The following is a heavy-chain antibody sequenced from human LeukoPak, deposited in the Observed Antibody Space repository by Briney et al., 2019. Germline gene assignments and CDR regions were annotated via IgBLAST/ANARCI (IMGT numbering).Heavy chain of an antibody. CDR2: ISSSSSYI. J-gene: IGHJ6*02. D-gene: IGHD5-18*01. CDR1: GFTFSSYS. CDR3: ARNTAYYYGMDV. V-gene: IGHV3-21*01. Sequence: GGSLRLSCAASGFTFSSYSMNWVRQAPGKGLEWVSSISSSSSYIYYADSVKGRFTISRDNAKNSLYLQMNSLRAEDTAVYYCARNTAYYYGMDVWGQGTTVTVSS.